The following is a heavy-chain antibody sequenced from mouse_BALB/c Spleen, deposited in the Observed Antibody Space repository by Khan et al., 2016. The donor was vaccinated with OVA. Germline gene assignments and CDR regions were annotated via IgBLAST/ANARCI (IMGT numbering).Heavy chain of an antibody. CDR3: TNHGSSSAWFTY. V-gene: IGHV1-7*01. J-gene: IGHJ3*01. CDR1: GYTFTSYW. CDR2: INPSTDYT. D-gene: IGHD1-1*01. Sequence: QIQLVQSGAELAKPGASVKMSCKASGYTFTSYWMHWVKQRPGQGLEWIGYINPSTDYTEYNHKFKDKATLTADKSSSTAYMQLTSLQSEDSAVYYCTNHGSSSAWFTYWGQGTLVTVSA.